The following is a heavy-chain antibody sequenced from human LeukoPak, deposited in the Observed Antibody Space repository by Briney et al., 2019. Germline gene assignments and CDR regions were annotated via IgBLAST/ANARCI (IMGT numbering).Heavy chain of an antibody. CDR2: ALSSGST. D-gene: IGHD6-13*01. Sequence: SETLSHTCIVSGGSISSYYWSWIRQPAGKGLEWIGLALSSGSTNHNPSLKSRVTMSVDTSKNQFSLKLSSVTAADTAVYYCATGSGSSWFDYWGQGTLVTVSS. V-gene: IGHV4-4*07. J-gene: IGHJ4*02. CDR3: ATGSGSSWFDY. CDR1: GGSISSYY.